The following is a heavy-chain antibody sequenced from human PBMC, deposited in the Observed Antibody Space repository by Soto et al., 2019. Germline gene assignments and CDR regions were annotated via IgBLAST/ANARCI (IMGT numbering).Heavy chain of an antibody. CDR3: AREEFGAGTPCFDF. D-gene: IGHD6-13*01. CDR2: ISSSSSYI. J-gene: IGHJ4*01. CDR1: GFTFSRYS. V-gene: IGHV3-21*01. Sequence: GGSLRLSCAASGFTFSRYSMSWVRQAPGKGLEWVSSISSSSSYIYYADSVKGRFTISRDNVKNTLYLQMNSLRAEDTAVYYCAREEFGAGTPCFDFWGHGTLVTVSS.